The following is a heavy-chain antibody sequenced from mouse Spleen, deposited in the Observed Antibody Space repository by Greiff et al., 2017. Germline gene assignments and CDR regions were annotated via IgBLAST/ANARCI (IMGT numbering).Heavy chain of an antibody. CDR3: ARGGNGYDEEGAY. CDR2: IYPRSGNT. Sequence: QVQLQQSGAELARPGASVKLSCKASGYTFTSYGISWVKQRTGQGLEWIGEIYPRSGNTYYNEKFKGKATLTADKSSSTAYMELRSLTSEDSAVYFCARGGNGYDEEGAYWGQGTLVTVSA. J-gene: IGHJ3*01. CDR1: GYTFTSYG. D-gene: IGHD2-2*01. V-gene: IGHV1-81*01.